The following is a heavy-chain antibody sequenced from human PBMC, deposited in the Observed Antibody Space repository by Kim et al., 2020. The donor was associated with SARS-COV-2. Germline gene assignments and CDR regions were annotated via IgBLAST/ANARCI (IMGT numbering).Heavy chain of an antibody. CDR3: ARGGGYYFAD. D-gene: IGHD5-12*01. J-gene: IGHJ4*02. Sequence: GNPNYTPSLKSRVTISLDKSKNQVSLSLTSVTAADTAVYYCARGGGYYFADWGQGTLVSVSS. CDR2: GNP. V-gene: IGHV4-4*02.